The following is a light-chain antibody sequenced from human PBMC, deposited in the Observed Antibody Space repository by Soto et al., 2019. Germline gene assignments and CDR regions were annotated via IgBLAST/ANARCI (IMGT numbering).Light chain of an antibody. V-gene: IGKV3-20*01. Sequence: ELVLSQSPGTLSLSPGEKATLSCRASQRVVDTYLAWYQQRPGQAPRLLIYGASRSATGVPERFVGSGSETDFALTISRLEPEDFAVYYCQHDGSSPPVTFGQGTRVEL. CDR2: GAS. CDR3: QHDGSSPPVT. J-gene: IGKJ1*01. CDR1: QRVVDTY.